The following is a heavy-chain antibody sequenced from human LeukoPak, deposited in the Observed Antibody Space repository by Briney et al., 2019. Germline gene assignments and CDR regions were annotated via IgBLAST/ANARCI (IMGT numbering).Heavy chain of an antibody. CDR2: ISSSSSYI. CDR3: ARDGQWLVRDAFDI. Sequence: GGSLRLSCAASGFTFSSYSMNWVRQAPGKGLEWVSSISSSSSYIYYADSVKGRFTISRDNARNSLYLQMNSLRAEDTAVYYCARDGQWLVRDAFDIWGQGTMVTVSS. V-gene: IGHV3-21*01. D-gene: IGHD6-19*01. J-gene: IGHJ3*02. CDR1: GFTFSSYS.